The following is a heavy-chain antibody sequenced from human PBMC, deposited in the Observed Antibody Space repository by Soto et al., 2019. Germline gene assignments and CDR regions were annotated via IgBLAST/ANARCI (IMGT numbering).Heavy chain of an antibody. CDR2: IIPIFGTA. CDR1: GGTFSSYA. D-gene: IGHD5-12*01. Sequence: QVQLVQSGAEVKKPGSSVKVSCKASGGTFSSYAISWVRQAPGQGLEWMGGIIPIFGTANYAQKLQGRVTIAADESTSTAYVELSSLRPEDTAVYYCARDQEWLQLGHFDYWGQGPLVTVSS. CDR3: ARDQEWLQLGHFDY. J-gene: IGHJ4*02. V-gene: IGHV1-69*01.